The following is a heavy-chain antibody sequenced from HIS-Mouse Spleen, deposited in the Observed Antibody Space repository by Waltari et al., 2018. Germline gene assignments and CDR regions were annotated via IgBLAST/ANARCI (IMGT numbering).Heavy chain of an antibody. V-gene: IGHV3-66*04. CDR1: GFTVSSNY. CDR2: IYSGGSK. CDR3: ARHHPDFWSGYPFDY. D-gene: IGHD3-3*01. J-gene: IGHJ4*02. Sequence: EVQLVESGGGLVQPGGSLRLSCAASGFTVSSNYMSWVRQAPGKGLEWVSVIYSGGSKYYADSVKGRFTISRDNSKNPLYLQMNSLRAEDTAVYYCARHHPDFWSGYPFDYWGQGTLVTVSS.